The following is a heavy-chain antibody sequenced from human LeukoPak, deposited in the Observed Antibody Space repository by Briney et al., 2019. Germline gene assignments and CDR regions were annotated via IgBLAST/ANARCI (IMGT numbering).Heavy chain of an antibody. V-gene: IGHV1-2*02. CDR2: INPNTGGT. J-gene: IGHJ4*02. Sequence: GASVKVSCKASVYTFIGYYIHWVRQAPGQGLEWMGWINPNTGGTNYAQNFQGRVTMTRDTSISTAYMELSRLRSDDTAVYYCARGGYGDAFDYWGRGTLVTVSS. D-gene: IGHD4-17*01. CDR1: VYTFIGYY. CDR3: ARGGYGDAFDY.